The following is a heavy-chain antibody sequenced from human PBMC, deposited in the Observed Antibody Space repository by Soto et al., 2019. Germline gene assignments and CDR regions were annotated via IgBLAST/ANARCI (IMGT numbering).Heavy chain of an antibody. CDR3: VRHLGAGFFGDSGPDY. Sequence: SETLSLTCTVSGDSISSRSYYWGWIRQPQGKGLEWIASIYYGGSSYYNPSLKNRVTISVDTSNNKFSLTLSSVTAADTAVYYCVRHLGAGFFGDSGPDYWGQGILVTVSS. CDR2: IYYGGSS. V-gene: IGHV4-39*01. J-gene: IGHJ4*02. D-gene: IGHD1-26*01. CDR1: GDSISSRSYY.